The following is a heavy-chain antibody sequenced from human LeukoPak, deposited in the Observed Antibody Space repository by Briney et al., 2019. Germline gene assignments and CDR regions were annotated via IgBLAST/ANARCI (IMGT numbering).Heavy chain of an antibody. CDR2: VSYSGRP. J-gene: IGHJ3*02. V-gene: IGHV4-39*07. Sequence: SETLSLTCTVSGGSVCSSPYYWAWVRQPPGRELDWIGSVSYSGRPSYTPSLESRVTISVDTSKNQFFLKFNSVTAADTAVYYCAKSNGYGLVDIWGQGTMVTVSS. CDR3: AKSNGYGLVDI. D-gene: IGHD3-10*01. CDR1: GGSVCSSPYY.